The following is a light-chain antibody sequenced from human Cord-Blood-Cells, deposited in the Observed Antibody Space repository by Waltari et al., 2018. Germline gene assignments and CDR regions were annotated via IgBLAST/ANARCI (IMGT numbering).Light chain of an antibody. V-gene: IGLV2-23*01. CDR3: CSYAGSSTL. CDR2: EGS. J-gene: IGLJ3*02. Sequence: QSALTQPASVSGSPGQSITISCTGTRSDVGCYNFVPWYQQHPGKAPKLMIYEGSKRPSGVSNRFSGSKSGNTASLTISGLQAEDEADYYCCSYAGSSTLFGGGTKLTVL. CDR1: RSDVGCYNF.